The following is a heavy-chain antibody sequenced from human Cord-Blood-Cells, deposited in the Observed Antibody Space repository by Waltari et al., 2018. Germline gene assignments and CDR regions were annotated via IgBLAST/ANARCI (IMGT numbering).Heavy chain of an antibody. V-gene: IGHV4-39*01. J-gene: IGHJ4*02. CDR2: IYYRGST. CDR1: GGSISSSSYY. CDR3: ARQRELGFDY. Sequence: QLQLQESGPGLVKPSETLSLTCTVSGGSISSSSYYWGWIRQPPGKGVEWIGSIYYRGSTHYTPSLQSRVTISGDTPKTQFSLKLSSVTAADTAVYYCARQRELGFDYWGQGTLVTVSS. D-gene: IGHD7-27*01.